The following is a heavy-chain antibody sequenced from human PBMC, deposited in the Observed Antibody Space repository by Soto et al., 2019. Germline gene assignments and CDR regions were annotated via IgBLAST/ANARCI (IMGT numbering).Heavy chain of an antibody. CDR2: ISAKNGNT. Sequence: ASVQISFKASCYTFPSCDIICVRQAPGQGLEWMGWISAKNGNTNYAQKVQDRVTMTTDTYTSTAYMELRSLRSDDTAVYYWARVRSSGWFFMHGMDVWGQGTTVTVSS. V-gene: IGHV1-18*04. CDR1: CYTFPSCD. D-gene: IGHD6-19*01. CDR3: ARVRSSGWFFMHGMDV. J-gene: IGHJ6*02.